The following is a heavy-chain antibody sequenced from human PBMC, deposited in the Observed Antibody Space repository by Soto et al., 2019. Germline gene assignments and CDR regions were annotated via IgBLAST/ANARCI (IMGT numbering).Heavy chain of an antibody. V-gene: IGHV3-33*06. CDR3: ANGYGSTI. Sequence: GGSLRLSCAASGFTFNNYGMHWVRQAPGKGLECVALIWYDGSNREYADSVKGRFTISRDNSKNTLYLQMSSLRVEDTAVYYCANGYGSTIWGQGTLVTVSS. CDR1: GFTFNNYG. J-gene: IGHJ4*02. D-gene: IGHD3-10*01. CDR2: IWYDGSNR.